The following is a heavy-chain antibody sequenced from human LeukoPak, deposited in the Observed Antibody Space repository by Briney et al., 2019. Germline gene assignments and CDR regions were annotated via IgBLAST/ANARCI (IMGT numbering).Heavy chain of an antibody. V-gene: IGHV1-69*13. D-gene: IGHD4-17*01. Sequence: ASVKVSCKASGGTFSSYAISWVRQAPGQGLEWMGGIIPIFGTANYAQKFQGRVTITADESTSTAYMELSSLRSEDTAVYYCARAPDYGLYFQHWGQGTLVTVSS. CDR2: IIPIFGTA. CDR1: GGTFSSYA. CDR3: ARAPDYGLYFQH. J-gene: IGHJ1*01.